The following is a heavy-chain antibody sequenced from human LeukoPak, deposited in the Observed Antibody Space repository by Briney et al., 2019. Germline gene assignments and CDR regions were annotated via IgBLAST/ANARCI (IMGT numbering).Heavy chain of an antibody. CDR3: AKGGSSGPLDY. CDR1: GFTFSSYA. D-gene: IGHD3-22*01. J-gene: IGHJ4*02. Sequence: GGSLRLSCAASGFTFSSYAMSWVRQAPGEGLEWVSAISGSGGSTYYADSVKGRFTISRDNSKNTLYLLMNSLRAEDTAVYYCAKGGSSGPLDYWGQGTLVTVSS. V-gene: IGHV3-23*01. CDR2: ISGSGGST.